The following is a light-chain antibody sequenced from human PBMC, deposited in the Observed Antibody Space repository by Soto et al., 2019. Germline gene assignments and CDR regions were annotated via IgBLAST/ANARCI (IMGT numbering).Light chain of an antibody. CDR2: AAS. CDR1: QGITSW. J-gene: IGKJ4*01. V-gene: IGKV1-12*01. CDR3: QQTSSFPLT. Sequence: DIQMTQSPSSVSASVGDSLTITCRASQGITSWVAWYQHKPGRAPKLLIYAASRLRSGVTSRFSGSGSGTDFTLTISSLQPEDFGTYYCQQTSSFPLTLGGGTKVEIK.